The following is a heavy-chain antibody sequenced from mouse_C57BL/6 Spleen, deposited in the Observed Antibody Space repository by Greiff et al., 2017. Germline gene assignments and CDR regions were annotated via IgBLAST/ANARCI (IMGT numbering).Heavy chain of an antibody. Sequence: QVQLQQSGPGLVAPSQSLSITCTVSGFSLTSYGVDWVRQSPGKGLEWLGVIWGVGSTNYNSALKSRLSISKDNSKSQVFLKMNSLQTDDTAMYYCASAGGDPPVEFAYWGQGTLVTVSA. J-gene: IGHJ3*01. V-gene: IGHV2-6*01. CDR2: IWGVGST. CDR1: GFSLTSYG. D-gene: IGHD1-1*02. CDR3: ASAGGDPPVEFAY.